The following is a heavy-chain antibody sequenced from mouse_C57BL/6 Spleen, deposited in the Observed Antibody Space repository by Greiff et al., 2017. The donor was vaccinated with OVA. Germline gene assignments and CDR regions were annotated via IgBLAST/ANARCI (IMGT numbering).Heavy chain of an antibody. V-gene: IGHV1-19*01. Sequence: EVQLQQSGPVLVKPWASVKMSCKASGYTFTDYYMNWVKQSHGKSLEWIGVINPYNGGTSYNQKFKGKATLTVDKSSSTAYMELNSLTSEDSAVYYCARRGGSSLPAMDYWGQGTSVTVSS. CDR3: ARRGGSSLPAMDY. CDR2: INPYNGGT. J-gene: IGHJ4*01. D-gene: IGHD1-1*01. CDR1: GYTFTDYY.